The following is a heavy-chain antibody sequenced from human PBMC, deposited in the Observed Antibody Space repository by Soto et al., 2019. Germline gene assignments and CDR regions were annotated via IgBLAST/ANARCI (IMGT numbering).Heavy chain of an antibody. CDR3: ARAGYSYGSTFDY. Sequence: PSETLSLTCTVSGGSISSGDYYWSWIRQPPGKGLEWIGYIYYSGSTYYNPSLKSRVTISVDTSKNQFSLKLSSVTAADTAVYYCARAGYSYGSTFDYWGQGTLVTVFS. V-gene: IGHV4-30-4*01. D-gene: IGHD5-18*01. CDR2: IYYSGST. J-gene: IGHJ4*02. CDR1: GGSISSGDYY.